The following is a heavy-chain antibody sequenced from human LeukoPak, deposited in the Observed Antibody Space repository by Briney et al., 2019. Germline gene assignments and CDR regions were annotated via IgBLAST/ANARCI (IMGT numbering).Heavy chain of an antibody. CDR2: ISYDGSNK. CDR3: AKDRGQWLVPYYYGMDV. V-gene: IGHV3-30*18. J-gene: IGHJ6*02. D-gene: IGHD6-19*01. Sequence: GGSLRLSCAASGFTFSSYGMHWVRQAPGKGLEWVAVISYDGSNKYYADSVKGRFTISRDNSKNTLYLQMNSLRAEDTAVYYRAKDRGQWLVPYYYGMDVWGQGTTVTVSS. CDR1: GFTFSSYG.